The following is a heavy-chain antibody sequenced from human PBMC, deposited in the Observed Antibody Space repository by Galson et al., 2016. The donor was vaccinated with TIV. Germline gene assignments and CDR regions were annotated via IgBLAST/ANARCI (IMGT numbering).Heavy chain of an antibody. D-gene: IGHD2-21*01. CDR1: GLIVTDNS. CDR3: ARDRRHCGNECFLRYYYGMEV. Sequence: SLRLSCAASGLIVTDNSMTWVRQAPGKGLEWVALIYDDGKKMYADSVQGRFTISRDSSKNVLYLQMTSLRGEDTAVYFCARDRRHCGNECFLRYYYGMEVWGPGTTVTVSS. J-gene: IGHJ6*02. CDR2: IYDDGKK. V-gene: IGHV3-66*02.